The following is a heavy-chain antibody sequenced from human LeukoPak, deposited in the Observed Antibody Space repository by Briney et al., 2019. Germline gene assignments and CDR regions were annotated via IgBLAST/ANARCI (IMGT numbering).Heavy chain of an antibody. CDR1: GFTFSSYA. V-gene: IGHV3-30-3*01. J-gene: IGHJ4*02. Sequence: QPGMALRLSCAASGFTFSSYAMHWVRQAPGKGLEWVAVISYDGSNKYYADSVKGRFTISRDNSKNTLYLQMNSLRAEDTAVYYCARDSANDNFDYWGQGTLVSVSS. CDR3: ARDSANDNFDY. CDR2: ISYDGSNK. D-gene: IGHD3-22*01.